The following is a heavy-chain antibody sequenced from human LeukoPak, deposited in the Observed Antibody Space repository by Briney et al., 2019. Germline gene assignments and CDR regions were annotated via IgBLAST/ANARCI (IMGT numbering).Heavy chain of an antibody. J-gene: IGHJ3*02. CDR2: INSDGIGT. V-gene: IGHV3-74*01. D-gene: IGHD2-8*01. CDR3: ARDRLTNDAFDI. CDR1: GFTFNSYW. Sequence: GGSLRLSCAASGFTFNSYWMHWVRQAPGKGLVWVSRINSDGIGTSDADFVKGRFTISRDNSKNTLYLQMNSLTAEDTAMYYCARDRLTNDAFDIWGQGTMVTVSS.